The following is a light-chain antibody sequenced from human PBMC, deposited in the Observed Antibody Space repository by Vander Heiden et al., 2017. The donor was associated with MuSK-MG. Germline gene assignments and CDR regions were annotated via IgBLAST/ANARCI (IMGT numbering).Light chain of an antibody. CDR1: RGISNF. V-gene: IGKV1-16*02. Sequence: DIQMTQSPALLSAAVGDRVTITCRASRGISNFLAWFQQTPGKAPKSLLYAASSLQSGVPSKFSGSGSGTDFTLTISSLQPEDFATYYCQQDHSYPYTFGQGTKVDI. J-gene: IGKJ2*01. CDR3: QQDHSYPYT. CDR2: AAS.